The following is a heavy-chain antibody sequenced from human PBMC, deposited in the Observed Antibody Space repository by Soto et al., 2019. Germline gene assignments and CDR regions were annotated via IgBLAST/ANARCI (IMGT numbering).Heavy chain of an antibody. V-gene: IGHV1-69*13. CDR2: IIPIFGTA. Sequence: SVKVSCKASGGTFSSYAISWVLQAPGQGLEWMGGIIPIFGTANYAQKFQGRVTITADESTSTAYMELSSLRSEDTAVYYCARGDSSSLSFGYYYGMDVWGQGTTVTVSS. J-gene: IGHJ6*02. D-gene: IGHD6-13*01. CDR1: GGTFSSYA. CDR3: ARGDSSSLSFGYYYGMDV.